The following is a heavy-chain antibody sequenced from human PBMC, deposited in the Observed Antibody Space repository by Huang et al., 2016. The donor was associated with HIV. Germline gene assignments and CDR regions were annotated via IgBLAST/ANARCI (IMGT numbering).Heavy chain of an antibody. D-gene: IGHD3-16*01. CDR2: VNPGNGKT. Sequence: QVQLVQSGAEVEKPGASVKLSCKASGYTFTSYSIHWVRQAPGQGLEWMGWVNPGNGKTKYSQKFPGRVTTTRDKSARTVYLELNSLTSEDTALFYCARGWGTRAFDFWGAGTLVTVS. CDR1: GYTFTSYS. J-gene: IGHJ3*01. CDR3: ARGWGTRAFDF. V-gene: IGHV1-3*01.